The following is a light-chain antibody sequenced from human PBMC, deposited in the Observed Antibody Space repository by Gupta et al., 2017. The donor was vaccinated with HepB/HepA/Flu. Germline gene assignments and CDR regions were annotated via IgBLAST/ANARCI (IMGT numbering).Light chain of an antibody. CDR1: QSVRRN. V-gene: IGKV3-15*01. J-gene: IGKJ1*01. CDR2: DAS. Sequence: EMVMTQSPAILSVSPGERATLSCRTSQSVRRNLAWYQQKPGQSPRLLIYDASTRATGVPDRFSGSGSGTDFTLTINSLRSEDFALYYCQQYNNWPPGTFGQGTKVEIK. CDR3: QQYNNWPPGT.